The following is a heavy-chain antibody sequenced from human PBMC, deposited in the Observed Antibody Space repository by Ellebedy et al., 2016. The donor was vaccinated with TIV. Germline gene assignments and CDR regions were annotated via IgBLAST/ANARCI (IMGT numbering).Heavy chain of an antibody. D-gene: IGHD3-10*01. CDR1: GFTFSNYG. Sequence: GESLKISCAASGFTFSNYGMHWVRQAPGKGLEWVAAIWYDGSNRHYGDSVKGRFAISRDNSHNTLYLQMNSLRVEDTAVYYCSKDRYYSTGSYSDYWGQGTLVTVSS. CDR2: IWYDGSNR. CDR3: SKDRYYSTGSYSDY. J-gene: IGHJ4*02. V-gene: IGHV3-33*06.